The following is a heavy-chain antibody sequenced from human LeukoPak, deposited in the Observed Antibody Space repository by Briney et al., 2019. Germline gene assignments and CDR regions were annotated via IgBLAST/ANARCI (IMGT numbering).Heavy chain of an antibody. V-gene: IGHV3-48*03. D-gene: IGHD4-17*01. CDR1: GFTFSSYE. CDR3: ARDPTVTYEYYYYMDV. Sequence: PGGSLRLSCAASGFTFSSYEMNWVRQAPGKGLEWVSYISSSGSTIYYADSVKGRFTISRDNAKNSLYLQMNSLRAEDTAVYYCARDPTVTYEYYYYMDVWGKGTTVTVSS. J-gene: IGHJ6*03. CDR2: ISSSGSTI.